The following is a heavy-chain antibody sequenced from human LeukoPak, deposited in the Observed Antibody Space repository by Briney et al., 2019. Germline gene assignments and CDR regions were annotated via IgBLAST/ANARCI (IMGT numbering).Heavy chain of an antibody. CDR3: AREVVVAAMGYYYYYYYMDV. Sequence: ASVKVSCKASGYTFSSYGISWVRQAPGQGLEWMGWISTYSGGTNNAQKFQGRVTMTADKSTSTAYMELSSLRSEDTAVYYCAREVVVAAMGYYYYYYYMDVWGKGTTVTVSS. J-gene: IGHJ6*03. D-gene: IGHD2-21*02. CDR2: ISTYSGGT. V-gene: IGHV1-18*01. CDR1: GYTFSSYG.